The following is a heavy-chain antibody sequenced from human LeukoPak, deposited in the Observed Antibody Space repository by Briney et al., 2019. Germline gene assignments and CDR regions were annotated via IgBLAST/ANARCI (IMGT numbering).Heavy chain of an antibody. Sequence: SETLSLTCTVSGGSISSYFWSWIRQPPGKGLEWIGHIYYSGSTNYNPSLTSRVTISVDASKNQFSLKLSSVTAADTAVYYCARLARDTDSGWFKWFDPWGQGTLVTVSS. V-gene: IGHV4-59*08. CDR1: GGSISSYF. CDR3: ARLARDTDSGWFKWFDP. CDR2: IYYSGST. J-gene: IGHJ5*02. D-gene: IGHD6-19*01.